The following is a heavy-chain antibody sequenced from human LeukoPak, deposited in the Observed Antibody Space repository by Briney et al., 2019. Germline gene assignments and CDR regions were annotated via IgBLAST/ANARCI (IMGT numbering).Heavy chain of an antibody. V-gene: IGHV3-11*01. CDR1: GFTLSHYY. CDR3: ARQGSEIDY. Sequence: PGGSLRLSCAASGFTLSHYYMTWIRQAPGKGLEWLSCISSSDDTIYYADSVKGRFTVPRDNAENSLYLQMNSLRAEDTAMYYCARQGSEIDYWGQGTLVTVSS. J-gene: IGHJ4*02. CDR2: ISSSDDTI.